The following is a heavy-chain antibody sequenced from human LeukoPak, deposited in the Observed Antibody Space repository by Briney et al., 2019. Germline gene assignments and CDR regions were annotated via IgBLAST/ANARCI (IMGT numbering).Heavy chain of an antibody. J-gene: IGHJ3*02. CDR3: AGSGNDAFDI. CDR2: INHSGST. D-gene: IGHD2-15*01. CDR1: GGSFSGYY. V-gene: IGHV4-34*01. Sequence: SETLSLTCAVYGGSFSGYYWSWIRQPPGKGLEWIGEINHSGSTNYNPSLKSRVTISVDTSKNQFSLKLSSVTAADTAVYYCAGSGNDAFDIWGQGTMVTVSS.